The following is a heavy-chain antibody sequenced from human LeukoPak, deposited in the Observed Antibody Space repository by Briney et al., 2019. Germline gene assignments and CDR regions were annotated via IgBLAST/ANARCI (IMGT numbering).Heavy chain of an antibody. CDR3: VRDRFYAMDV. Sequence: GGSLRLSCAASGFTFSSSWMHWVRQAPGKGLVWVSRINHDGSTTSYVDSVKGRFTISRDNAKNTLYLQMNSLRAEDTAVFYCVRDRFYAMDVWGQGTTVTVSS. CDR1: GFTFSSSW. CDR2: INHDGSTT. J-gene: IGHJ6*02. V-gene: IGHV3-74*01.